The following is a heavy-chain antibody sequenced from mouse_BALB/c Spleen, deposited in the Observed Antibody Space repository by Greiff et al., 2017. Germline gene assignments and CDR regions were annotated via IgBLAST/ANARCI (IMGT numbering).Heavy chain of an antibody. Sequence: EVKLMESGGGLVQPGGSLRLSCATSGFTFTDYYMSWVRQPPGKALEWLGFIRNKANGYTTEYSASVKGRFTISRDNSQSILYLQMNTLRAEDSATYYCARDDGTGFDYWGQGTTLTVSS. J-gene: IGHJ2*01. CDR3: ARDDGTGFDY. D-gene: IGHD4-1*01. CDR2: IRNKANGYTT. CDR1: GFTFTDYY. V-gene: IGHV7-3*02.